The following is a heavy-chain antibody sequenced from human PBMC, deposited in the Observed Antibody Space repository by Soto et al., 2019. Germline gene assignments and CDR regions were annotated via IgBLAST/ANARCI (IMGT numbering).Heavy chain of an antibody. J-gene: IGHJ4*01. CDR1: GFTFLMYC. CDR3: PRGPRTSSVGTGVY. Sequence: WRSLRLSCTAAGFTFLMYCMHWVREVPGKGSAWVSRISDDGSRADAAVAVKGRFTMSRANDKNALYLEPHALRADATPVYYCPRGPRTSSVGTGVYWGQGAPVDVSS. CDR2: ISDDGSRA. D-gene: IGHD3-10*01. V-gene: IGHV3-74*01.